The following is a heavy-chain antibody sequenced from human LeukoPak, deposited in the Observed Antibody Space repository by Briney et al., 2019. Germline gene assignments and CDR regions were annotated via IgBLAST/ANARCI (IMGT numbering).Heavy chain of an antibody. D-gene: IGHD1-26*01. Sequence: GESLRLSYAASGFTFSNYAMSCVRQAPGKGLEWVSTIDGPTDRTHYADSVMGRFTISRDISKNTLYLQVNSLRAEDTAVYFCTTWLGARFDFWGQGTLVTVSS. V-gene: IGHV3-23*01. CDR2: IDGPTDRT. CDR1: GFTFSNYA. CDR3: TTWLGARFDF. J-gene: IGHJ4*02.